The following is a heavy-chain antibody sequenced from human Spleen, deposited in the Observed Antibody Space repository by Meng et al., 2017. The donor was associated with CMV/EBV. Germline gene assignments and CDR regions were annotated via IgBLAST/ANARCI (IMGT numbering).Heavy chain of an antibody. CDR2: IYYSGST. J-gene: IGHJ3*02. D-gene: IGHD2-2*01. V-gene: IGHV4-31*02. Sequence: SGGSISSGGYYWSWIRQHPGKGLEWIGYIYYSGSTYYNPALKSRVTISVDTSKNQFSLKLSSVTAADTAVYYCARGSPAASYDAFDIWGQGTMVTVSS. CDR1: GGSISSGGYY. CDR3: ARGSPAASYDAFDI.